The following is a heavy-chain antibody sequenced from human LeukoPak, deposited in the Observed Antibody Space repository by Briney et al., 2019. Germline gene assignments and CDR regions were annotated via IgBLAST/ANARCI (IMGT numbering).Heavy chain of an antibody. Sequence: GGSLRLSCAASGFTFSSYSMNWVRQAPGKGLEWVSSISSSSSYIYYADSVKGRFTISRDNAKNSLYLQMNSPRAEDTAVYYCARWDWEGIDYWGQGTLVTVSS. J-gene: IGHJ4*02. CDR2: ISSSSSYI. CDR3: ARWDWEGIDY. CDR1: GFTFSSYS. V-gene: IGHV3-21*01. D-gene: IGHD3/OR15-3a*01.